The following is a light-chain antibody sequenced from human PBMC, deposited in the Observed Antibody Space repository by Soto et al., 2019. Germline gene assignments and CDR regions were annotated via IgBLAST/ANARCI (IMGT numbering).Light chain of an antibody. CDR1: TGDVTSGRS. J-gene: IGLJ2*01. CDR2: ETT. CDR3: LFSFPGARRI. Sequence: QAVVTQEPSLTVSPGGTITLTCGSSTGDVTSGRSPYWFQKKPGQAPRTLIYETTKKHSWTPARFSGSLLGGQAALTLSGAQPEYEADYFCLFSFPGARRIFGGGTQLTVL. V-gene: IGLV7-46*01.